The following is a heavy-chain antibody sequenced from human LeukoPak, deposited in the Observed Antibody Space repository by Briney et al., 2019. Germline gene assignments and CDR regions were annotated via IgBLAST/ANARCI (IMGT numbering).Heavy chain of an antibody. CDR3: ARESVSVAGIDY. CDR2: ISSSGSAI. V-gene: IGHV3-48*03. Sequence: GGSLRLSCAASGFTFSSYEMSWVRQVPGKGLEWVSYISSSGSAIYYADSVKGRFTISRDNAKNSLYLQMNSLRDEDTAVYYCARESVSVAGIDYWGQGTVVTVSS. CDR1: GFTFSSYE. J-gene: IGHJ4*02. D-gene: IGHD6-19*01.